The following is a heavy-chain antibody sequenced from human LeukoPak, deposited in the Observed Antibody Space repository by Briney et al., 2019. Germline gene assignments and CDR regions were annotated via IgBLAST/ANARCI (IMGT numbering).Heavy chain of an antibody. CDR2: VYYSGNT. CDR3: ARDLGYDYGEGRSWFDP. J-gene: IGHJ5*02. CDR1: GGSITSSSYY. D-gene: IGHD4-17*01. Sequence: SETLSLTCTVSGGSITSSSYYWGWIRQPPGKGLEWIGSVYYSGNTYYNSSLKSRVTISVDTSKNQFSLKLSSVTAADTAVYYCARDLGYDYGEGRSWFDPWGQGTLVTVSS. V-gene: IGHV4-39*07.